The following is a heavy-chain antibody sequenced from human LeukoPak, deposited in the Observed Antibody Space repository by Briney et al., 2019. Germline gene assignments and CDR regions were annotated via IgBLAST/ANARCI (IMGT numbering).Heavy chain of an antibody. CDR1: GFTFSNYW. CDR2: ISVDGSIT. J-gene: IGHJ4*02. CDR3: ARGLITDHSFDY. V-gene: IGHV3-74*01. Sequence: GGSLRLSRAASGFTFSNYWMHWVRQAPGKGLVWVSRISVDGSITNYADSVKGRFTISRDNAKNTLYLQMNSLRAEDTAVYYCARGLITDHSFDYWGQGTLVTVSS. D-gene: IGHD3-22*01.